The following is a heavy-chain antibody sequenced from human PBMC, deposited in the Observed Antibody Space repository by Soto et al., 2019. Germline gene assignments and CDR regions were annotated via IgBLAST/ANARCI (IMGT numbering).Heavy chain of an antibody. CDR2: ISGSGGST. V-gene: IGHV3-23*01. Sequence: GGSLRLSCAAPGFTFSSYAMSWVRQAPGKGLEWVSAISGSGGSTYYADSVKGRFTISRDNSKNTLYLQMNSLRAEDTAVYYCATMPRGYSYGPYYFDYWGQGTLVTVSS. CDR3: ATMPRGYSYGPYYFDY. CDR1: GFTFSSYA. J-gene: IGHJ4*02. D-gene: IGHD5-18*01.